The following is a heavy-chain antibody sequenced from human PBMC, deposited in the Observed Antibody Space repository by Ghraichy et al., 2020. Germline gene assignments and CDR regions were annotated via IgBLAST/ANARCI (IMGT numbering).Heavy chain of an antibody. V-gene: IGHV3-7*01. CDR2: IKQDGSEK. D-gene: IGHD3-22*01. Sequence: GGSLRLSCAASGFTFSSYWMSWVRQAPGKGLEWVANIKQDGSEKYYVDSVKGRFTISRDNAKNSLYLQMNSLRAEDTAEYYCARDPGYDSTPSRFDYWGQGTLVTVSS. CDR1: GFTFSSYW. J-gene: IGHJ4*02. CDR3: ARDPGYDSTPSRFDY.